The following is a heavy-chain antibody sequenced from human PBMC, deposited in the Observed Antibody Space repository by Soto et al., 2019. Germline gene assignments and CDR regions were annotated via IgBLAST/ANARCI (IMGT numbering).Heavy chain of an antibody. CDR2: IYYSGST. CDR3: ARSSSYSSSWYGMSNNWFDP. V-gene: IGHV4-39*01. D-gene: IGHD6-13*01. CDR1: GGSISSSSYY. J-gene: IGHJ5*02. Sequence: SETLSLTCTVSGGSISSSSYYWGWIRQPPGKGLEWIGSIYYSGSTYYNPSLKSRVTISVDTSKNQFSLKLSSVTAADTAVYYCARSSSYSSSWYGMSNNWFDPWGQGTLVTVSS.